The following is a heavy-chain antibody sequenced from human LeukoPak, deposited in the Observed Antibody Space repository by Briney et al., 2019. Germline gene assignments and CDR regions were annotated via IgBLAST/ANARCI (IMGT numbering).Heavy chain of an antibody. CDR2: ISGSGGST. J-gene: IGHJ4*02. Sequence: GGTLRLSCAASGFTFSTYGMNWVRQAPGKGLEWVSAISGSGGSTYYADSVKGRFTISRDNSKNTLYLQMNSLRAEDTAVYYCAKDQTPYYWGQGTLVTVSS. CDR3: AKDQTPYY. CDR1: GFTFSTYG. D-gene: IGHD4-23*01. V-gene: IGHV3-23*01.